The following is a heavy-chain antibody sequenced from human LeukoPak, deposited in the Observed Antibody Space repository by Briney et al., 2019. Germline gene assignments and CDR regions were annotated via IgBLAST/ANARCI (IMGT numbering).Heavy chain of an antibody. Sequence: ASVKVSCKASGYTFTSYGISWVRQAPGQGLEWMGWISAYNGNTNYAQKLQGRVTMTTDTSTSTAYMELRSLRSDDTAVYYCARDGGYGDIVLMVYAAYYYYGMDVWGQGTTVTVSS. CDR3: ARDGGYGDIVLMVYAAYYYYGMDV. CDR1: GYTFTSYG. J-gene: IGHJ6*02. CDR2: ISAYNGNT. D-gene: IGHD2-8*01. V-gene: IGHV1-18*01.